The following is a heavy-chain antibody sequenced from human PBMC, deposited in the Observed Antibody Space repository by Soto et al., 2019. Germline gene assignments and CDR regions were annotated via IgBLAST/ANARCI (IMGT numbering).Heavy chain of an antibody. CDR2: IHHSGKS. Sequence: PSETQSLTWAVSGDSSSPSYWTCIRKTPGKGLECIGRIHHSGKSNYSPSLRSRVTISADTSMNQFSLALTSVTAADTAIYYCARGSTTEKVDSWGQGILVTVS. J-gene: IGHJ4*02. V-gene: IGHV4-59*08. CDR3: ARGSTTEKVDS. CDR1: GDSSSPSY.